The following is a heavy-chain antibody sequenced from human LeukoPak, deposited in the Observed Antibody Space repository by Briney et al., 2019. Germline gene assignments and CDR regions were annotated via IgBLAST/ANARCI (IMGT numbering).Heavy chain of an antibody. CDR2: ISSSGSTI. D-gene: IGHD6-13*01. J-gene: IGHJ5*02. V-gene: IGHV3-11*04. CDR3: ARDLGSSSWTRRNWFDP. CDR1: GFSFSDYY. Sequence: KTGGSLRLSCAASGFSFSDYYMSWIRQAPAKGLEWVSYISSSGSTIYYADSVKGRFTISRDNAKNSLYLQMNSLRAEDTAVYYCARDLGSSSWTRRNWFDPWGQGTLVTVSS.